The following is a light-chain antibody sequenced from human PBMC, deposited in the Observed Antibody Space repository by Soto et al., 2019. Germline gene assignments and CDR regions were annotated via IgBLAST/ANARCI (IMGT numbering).Light chain of an antibody. J-gene: IGKJ3*01. CDR2: ATS. Sequence: EIVLTQSPGTLSLSPGETATLSCRTSQTISRDDLAWYQQRPGQAPRLPVSATSRRATGIPDRFYGYGSGTDFTLTISSLEPEDFGVYYCYQYYTSPHTFGPGTRVDIK. V-gene: IGKV3-20*01. CDR1: QTISRDD. CDR3: YQYYTSPHT.